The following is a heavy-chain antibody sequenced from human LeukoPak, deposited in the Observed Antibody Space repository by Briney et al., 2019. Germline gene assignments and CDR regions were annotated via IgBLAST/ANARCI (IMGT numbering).Heavy chain of an antibody. CDR2: ISWDGGST. V-gene: IGHV3-43D*03. Sequence: GGSLRLSCAASGFTFDDYAMHWVRQAPGKGLEWVSLISWDGGSTYYADSVKGRFTISRDNSKNSLYLQMNSLRAEDTALYYCAKDIFLRGVIGYFDYWGQGTLVTVSS. CDR1: GFTFDDYA. CDR3: AKDIFLRGVIGYFDY. J-gene: IGHJ4*02. D-gene: IGHD3-10*01.